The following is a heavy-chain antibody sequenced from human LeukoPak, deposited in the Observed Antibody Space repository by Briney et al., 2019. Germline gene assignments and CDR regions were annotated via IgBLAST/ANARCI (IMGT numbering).Heavy chain of an antibody. CDR1: GGSFSGYY. CDR2: INHSGST. CDR3: ARGGIAGT. J-gene: IGHJ5*02. V-gene: IGHV4-34*01. Sequence: GTLSLTCAVYGGSFSGYYWSWIRQPPGKGLEWIGEINHSGSTNYNPSLKSRVTISVDTSKNQFSLKLSSVTAADTAVYYCARGGIAGTWGQGTLVTVSS. D-gene: IGHD6-13*01.